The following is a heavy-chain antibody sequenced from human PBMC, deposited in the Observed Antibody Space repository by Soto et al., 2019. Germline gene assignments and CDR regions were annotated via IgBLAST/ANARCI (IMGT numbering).Heavy chain of an antibody. CDR3: ARGGDSSSYGDY. CDR1: GGSFSGYY. Sequence: SETLSLTCAVYGGSFSGYYWSWIRQPPGKGLEWIGEINHSGSSNYNPSLKSRVTISVDTSKNQFSLKLSSVTAADTAVYYCARGGDSSSYGDYWGQGTLVTVSS. CDR2: INHSGSS. V-gene: IGHV4-34*01. J-gene: IGHJ4*02. D-gene: IGHD6-13*01.